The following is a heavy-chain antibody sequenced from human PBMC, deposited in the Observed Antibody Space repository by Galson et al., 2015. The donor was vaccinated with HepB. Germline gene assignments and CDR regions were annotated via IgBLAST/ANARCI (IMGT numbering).Heavy chain of an antibody. CDR1: GFTFSSYW. V-gene: IGHV3-7*01. CDR2: IKQDGSEK. D-gene: IGHD3-22*01. Sequence: SLRLSCAASGFTFSSYWMSWVRQAPGKGLEWVANIKQDGSEKYYVDSVKGRFTISRDNAKNSLYLQMNSLRAEDTAVYYCARAKYYYDSSGYYFDYWGQGTLVTVSS. CDR3: ARAKYYYDSSGYYFDY. J-gene: IGHJ4*02.